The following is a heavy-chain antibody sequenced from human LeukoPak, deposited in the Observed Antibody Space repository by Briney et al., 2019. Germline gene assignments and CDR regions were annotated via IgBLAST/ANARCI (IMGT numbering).Heavy chain of an antibody. Sequence: PSETLSLTCTVSGGSISGFFWNWIRQPPGKGLEWIGYTYYTGNTNYNPSLNNQVTISVDTSKNQLSLKLTSVTSADTAAYYCARSPGWLPDYWGQGTLVTVSS. V-gene: IGHV4-59*01. CDR3: ARSPGWLPDY. J-gene: IGHJ4*02. CDR1: GGSISGFF. CDR2: TYYTGNT. D-gene: IGHD5-12*01.